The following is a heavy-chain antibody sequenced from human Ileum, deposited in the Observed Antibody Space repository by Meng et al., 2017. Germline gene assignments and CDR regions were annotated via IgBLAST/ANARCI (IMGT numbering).Heavy chain of an antibody. D-gene: IGHD2-8*01. CDR1: GGSFSGYY. J-gene: IGHJ4*02. Sequence: VQLQQSGAGLLKPSGTLSLTGPVYGGSFSGYYWSRIRQPPGKGLEWIGEINHSGSTNYNPSLKSRVTISVDTSKNQFSLKLSSVTAADTAVYYCARVSSMIMVYGGSYFDYWGQGTLVTVSS. CDR3: ARVSSMIMVYGGSYFDY. V-gene: IGHV4-34*01. CDR2: INHSGST.